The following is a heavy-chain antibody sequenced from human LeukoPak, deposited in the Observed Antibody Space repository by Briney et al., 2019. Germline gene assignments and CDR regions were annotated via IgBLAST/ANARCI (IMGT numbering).Heavy chain of an antibody. D-gene: IGHD2-15*01. Sequence: GGSLRLSCAASGFSFSGFWMSWVRQAPGKGPEWVADINQESSEKYYDDSVRGRFTISRDNAENSLSLQMNSLRVEHTAVYFCAREVDRSFGYWGQGNFVTVSS. J-gene: IGHJ4*02. CDR3: AREVDRSFGY. V-gene: IGHV3-7*01. CDR1: GFSFSGFW. CDR2: INQESSEK.